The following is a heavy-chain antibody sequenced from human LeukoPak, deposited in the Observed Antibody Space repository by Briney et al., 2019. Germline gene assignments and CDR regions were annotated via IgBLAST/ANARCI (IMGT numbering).Heavy chain of an antibody. CDR2: IYYSGST. CDR1: GGSISSSNW. CDR3: ARDRSGWPPGGAFDI. D-gene: IGHD6-19*01. V-gene: IGHV4-61*01. J-gene: IGHJ3*02. Sequence: SETLSLTCAVSGGSISSSNWWSWIRQPPGKGLEWIGYIYYSGSTNYNPSLKSRVTISVDTSKNQFSLKLSSVTAADTAVYYCARDRSGWPPGGAFDIWGQGTMVTVSS.